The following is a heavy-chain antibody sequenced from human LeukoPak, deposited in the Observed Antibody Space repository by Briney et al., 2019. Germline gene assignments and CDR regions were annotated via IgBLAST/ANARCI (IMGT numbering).Heavy chain of an antibody. CDR2: INPNSGGT. CDR3: ARDLLTMVRGVIITAFDY. CDR1: GYTFTGYY. J-gene: IGHJ4*02. D-gene: IGHD3-10*01. Sequence: GASVKVSCKAPGYTFTGYYMHWVRQAPGQGLEWMGWINPNSGGTNYAQKFQGRVTMTRDTSISTAYMELSRLRSDDTAVYYCARDLLTMVRGVIITAFDYWGQGTLVTVSS. V-gene: IGHV1-2*02.